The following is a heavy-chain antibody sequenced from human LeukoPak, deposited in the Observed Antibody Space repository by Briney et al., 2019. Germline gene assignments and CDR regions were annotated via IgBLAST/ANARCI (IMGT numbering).Heavy chain of an antibody. V-gene: IGHV3-48*04. J-gene: IGHJ4*02. CDR1: GFTFSSYS. CDR2: ISSSSSTI. D-gene: IGHD6-13*01. Sequence: PGGSLRLSCAASGFTFSSYSMNWVRQAPGKGLEWVSYISSSSSTIYYADSVKGRFTISRDNAKSSLFLQMISLRAEDTAVYYCARGVAVDCWGQGTLVTVSS. CDR3: ARGVAVDC.